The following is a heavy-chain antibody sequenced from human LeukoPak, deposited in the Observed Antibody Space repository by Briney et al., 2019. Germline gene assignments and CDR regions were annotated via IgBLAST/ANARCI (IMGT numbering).Heavy chain of an antibody. V-gene: IGHV3-74*01. Sequence: GSLRLSCAASGFIFRSYWMHWVRQAPGKGLVWVSHINSDGSTTNYADSVKGRFTISRDNAKNTLYLQMNSLRAEDTAVYYCARDGDGDIDFDYWGQGTLVTVSS. CDR2: INSDGSTT. J-gene: IGHJ4*02. CDR1: GFIFRSYW. CDR3: ARDGDGDIDFDY. D-gene: IGHD5-24*01.